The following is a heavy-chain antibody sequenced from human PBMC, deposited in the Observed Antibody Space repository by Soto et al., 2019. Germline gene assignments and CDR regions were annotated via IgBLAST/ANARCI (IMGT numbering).Heavy chain of an antibody. CDR1: GYTFTSYY. Sequence: GASVKVSCKASGYTFTSYYMHWVRQAPGQGLEWMGIINPSGGSTSYAQKFQGRVTMTRDTSTSTVYTQLSSLRSEDTAVYYCARDLALVIRDPNYYYGMDVWGQGTTVTVSS. J-gene: IGHJ6*02. D-gene: IGHD3-9*01. CDR2: INPSGGST. V-gene: IGHV1-46*01. CDR3: ARDLALVIRDPNYYYGMDV.